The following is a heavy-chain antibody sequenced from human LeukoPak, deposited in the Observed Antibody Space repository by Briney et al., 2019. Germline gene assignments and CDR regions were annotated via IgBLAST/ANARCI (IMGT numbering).Heavy chain of an antibody. Sequence: GGSLRLSCAASGFTFSSYSMNWIRQAPGKGLEWVSYISSSGSTIYYADSVKGQFTISRDNAKNSLYLQMNSLRAEDTAVYYCARSPGASSGWYFDYWGQGTLVTVSS. CDR1: GFTFSSYS. J-gene: IGHJ4*02. V-gene: IGHV3-48*04. CDR2: ISSSGSTI. CDR3: ARSPGASSGWYFDY. D-gene: IGHD6-19*01.